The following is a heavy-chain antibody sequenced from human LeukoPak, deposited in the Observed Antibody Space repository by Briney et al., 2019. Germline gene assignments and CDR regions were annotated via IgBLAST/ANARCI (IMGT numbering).Heavy chain of an antibody. CDR2: ITSSGTST. CDR3: ARDVGATTSATFDL. D-gene: IGHD1-26*01. CDR1: GFTFSDYY. V-gene: IGHV3-11*01. Sequence: GGSLRLSCAASGFTFSDYYMTWIRQAPGKGLEWISYITSSGTSTYYPVSVRGRFPISRDNARNSVYLQMKTLRADDTAVYYCARDVGATTSATFDLWGQGTMVTVSS. J-gene: IGHJ3*01.